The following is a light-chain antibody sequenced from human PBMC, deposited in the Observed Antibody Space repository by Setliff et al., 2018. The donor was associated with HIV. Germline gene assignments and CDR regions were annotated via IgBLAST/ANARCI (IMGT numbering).Light chain of an antibody. CDR1: SSDVGGYSY. V-gene: IGLV2-14*01. Sequence: QSVLTQPDSVSGSPGQSITISCTGTSSDVGGYSYVSWYQQHPGKAPKLIIYEVRNRPSGVSNRFSGSKSGNTASLTISGHQAEDEADYYCISYATTNTPPFGTGTKVT. CDR2: EVR. CDR3: ISYATTNTPP. J-gene: IGLJ1*01.